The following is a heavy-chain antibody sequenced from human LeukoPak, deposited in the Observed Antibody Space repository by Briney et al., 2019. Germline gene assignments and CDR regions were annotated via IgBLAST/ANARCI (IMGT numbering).Heavy chain of an antibody. D-gene: IGHD3-3*01. CDR2: INPNSSGT. CDR1: GYTFTGYY. J-gene: IGHJ6*02. V-gene: IGHV1-2*02. CDR3: ARDVQYDFWSGYPIGGYYYYYCGMDV. Sequence: ASVKVSCKASGYTFTGYYMHWVRQAPGQGLEWMGWINPNSSGTNYAQKFQGRVTMTRDTSISTAYMELSRLRSDDTAVYYCARDVQYDFWSGYPIGGYYYYYCGMDVWGQGTTVTVSS.